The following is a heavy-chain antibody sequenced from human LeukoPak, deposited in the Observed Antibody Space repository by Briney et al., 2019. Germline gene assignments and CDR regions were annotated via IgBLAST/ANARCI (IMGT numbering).Heavy chain of an antibody. CDR2: INHSGST. Sequence: PSETLSLTCAVYGGSFSGYYRSWIRQPPGKGLEWIGEINHSGSTNYNPSLKSRVTISVDTSKNQFSLKLSSVTAADTAVYYCASSGYDNSGLDPFDFWGQGTLVTVSS. J-gene: IGHJ4*02. CDR1: GGSFSGYY. V-gene: IGHV4-34*01. CDR3: ASSGYDNSGLDPFDF. D-gene: IGHD3-22*01.